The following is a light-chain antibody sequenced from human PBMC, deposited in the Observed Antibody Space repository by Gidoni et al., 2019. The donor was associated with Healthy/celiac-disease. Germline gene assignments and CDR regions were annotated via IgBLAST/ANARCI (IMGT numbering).Light chain of an antibody. Sequence: EIVMTQSPATPSVSPGERATLSCRASHCVSSNLAWYQQQPGQAPRLLIYGASTRATGIPARFSGSGSGTEFTLTISSLQSEDFAVYYCQQYNNWPRTFGQGTKVEIK. J-gene: IGKJ1*01. CDR2: GAS. CDR3: QQYNNWPRT. V-gene: IGKV3-15*01. CDR1: HCVSSN.